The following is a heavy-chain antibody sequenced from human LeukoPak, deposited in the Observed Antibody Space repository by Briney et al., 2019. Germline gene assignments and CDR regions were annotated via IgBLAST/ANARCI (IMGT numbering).Heavy chain of an antibody. J-gene: IGHJ4*02. D-gene: IGHD2/OR15-2a*01. CDR2: IDPHSGGT. CDR3: TRDLTISGPIGY. Sequence: ASVKVSCKASGYTFTEYAIHWVRQAPGQGLEWMGRIDPHSGGTNYAQKFQGRVTLTRDASISTAYMELSRLRSDDTAFYYCTRDLTISGPIGYWGQETLVTVSS. V-gene: IGHV1-2*06. CDR1: GYTFTEYA.